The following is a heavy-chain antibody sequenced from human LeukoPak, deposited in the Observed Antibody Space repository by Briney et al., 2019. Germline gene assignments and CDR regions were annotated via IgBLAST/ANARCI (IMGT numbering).Heavy chain of an antibody. CDR1: GYTFTGYY. D-gene: IGHD6-13*01. Sequence: ASVKVSCKASGYTFTGYYMHWVRQAPGQGLEWMGWINPNSGGTNYAQKFQGRVTMTRDTSISTAYMELSRLRSDDTAVYYCARDRIWRSSSSWFDPWGQGTLVTVSS. J-gene: IGHJ5*02. CDR3: ARDRIWRSSSSWFDP. CDR2: INPNSGGT. V-gene: IGHV1-2*02.